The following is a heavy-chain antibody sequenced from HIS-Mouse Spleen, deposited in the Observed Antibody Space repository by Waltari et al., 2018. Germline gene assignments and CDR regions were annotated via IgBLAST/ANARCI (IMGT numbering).Heavy chain of an antibody. CDR3: ARYSSSSGVDY. CDR1: GFTFSSYG. CDR2: IWYDGSNK. D-gene: IGHD6-6*01. J-gene: IGHJ4*02. V-gene: IGHV3-33*01. Sequence: QVQLVESGGGVVQPGRSLRLSCAASGFTFSSYGMHWGRQAPGKGLEWVAVIWYDGSNKYYADSVKGRFTISRDNSKNTLYLQMNSLRAEDTAVYYCARYSSSSGVDYWGQGTLVTVSS.